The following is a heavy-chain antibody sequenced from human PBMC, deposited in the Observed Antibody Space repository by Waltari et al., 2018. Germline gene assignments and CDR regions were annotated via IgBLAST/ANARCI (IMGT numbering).Heavy chain of an antibody. CDR2: IGSGATGGAT. J-gene: IGHJ4*02. CDR1: GIIVTDYA. V-gene: IGHV3-73*01. Sequence: EVQLVESGGGLVQPGETLKLSCAAPGIIVTDYAMHWVRQASGKGLEWVGLIGSGATGGATAQAESVEGRLTISPEHPGNTAYLRMTILQSDDTAVYYCIRPFEQGIDWGQGTLVTVSS. CDR3: IRPFEQGID. D-gene: IGHD3-10*01.